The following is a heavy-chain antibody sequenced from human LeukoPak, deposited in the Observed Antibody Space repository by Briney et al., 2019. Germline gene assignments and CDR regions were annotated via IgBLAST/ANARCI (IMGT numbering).Heavy chain of an antibody. CDR2: INHSGST. CDR3: ACRGSGSYKY. J-gene: IGHJ4*02. CDR1: GESFSGYY. Sequence: SETLSLTCAVYGESFSGYYWSWIRQPPGKGLEWIGEINHSGSTNYNPSLKSRVTISVDTSKNQFSLKLSSVTAADTAVYYCACRGSGSYKYWGQGTLVTVSS. D-gene: IGHD3-10*01. V-gene: IGHV4-34*01.